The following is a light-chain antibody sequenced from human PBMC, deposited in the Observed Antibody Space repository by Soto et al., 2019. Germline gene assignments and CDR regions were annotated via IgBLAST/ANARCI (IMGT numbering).Light chain of an antibody. CDR2: KAS. Sequence: DIQMTQSPSTLSAPLGDRVSLTCRASQSISSRLAWYQQKPGKAPKLLIYKASSLESGVPSRFSGSGSGTEFTLTISSLQPDDFATYYCQQYNSYSTFGQGTKVDI. CDR3: QQYNSYST. V-gene: IGKV1-5*03. J-gene: IGKJ1*01. CDR1: QSISSR.